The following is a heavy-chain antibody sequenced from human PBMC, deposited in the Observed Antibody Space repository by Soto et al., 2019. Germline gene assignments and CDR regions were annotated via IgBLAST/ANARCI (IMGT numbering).Heavy chain of an antibody. CDR1: GFTFSDFG. CDR3: AKSPSKARDYEILAGHSGYFDS. V-gene: IGHV3-30*18. D-gene: IGHD3-9*01. CDR2: ISFDGSHE. J-gene: IGHJ4*02. Sequence: QVQLEESGGGVVQPGKSLRLSCVASGFTFSDFGMHWVRQAPGKGLEWVAVISFDGSHEFYAGSVKGRFSISRDNSKNTLFLQMDNLRPEDKALYYCAKSPSKARDYEILAGHSGYFDSWGQGGLVTVSS.